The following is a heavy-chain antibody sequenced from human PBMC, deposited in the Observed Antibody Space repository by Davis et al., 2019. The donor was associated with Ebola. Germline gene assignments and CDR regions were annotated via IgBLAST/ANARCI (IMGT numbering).Heavy chain of an antibody. V-gene: IGHV3-53*01. D-gene: IGHD3-3*01. CDR2: IYSGGST. CDR1: GFTFSSYG. Sequence: GESLKISCAASGFTFSSYGMNWVRQAPGKGLEWVSVIYSGGSTYYADSVKGRFTISRDNSKNTLYLQMNSLRAEDTAVYYCARGSHYDFWSGPAYYYYGMDVWGQGTTVTVSS. CDR3: ARGSHYDFWSGPAYYYYGMDV. J-gene: IGHJ6*02.